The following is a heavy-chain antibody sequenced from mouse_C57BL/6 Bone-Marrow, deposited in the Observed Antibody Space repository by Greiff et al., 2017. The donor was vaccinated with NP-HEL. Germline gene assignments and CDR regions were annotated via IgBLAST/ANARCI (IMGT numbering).Heavy chain of an antibody. CDR1: GYTFTSYW. CDR3: AKCYYYGSSPFAY. J-gene: IGHJ3*01. Sequence: QVHVKQPGAELVMPGASVKLSCKASGYTFTSYWMHWVKQRPGQGLEWIGEIDPSDSYPNYNQKFKGKSTLTVDKSSSTAYMQLSSLTSEDSAVYYCAKCYYYGSSPFAYWGQGTLVTVSA. V-gene: IGHV1-69*01. CDR2: IDPSDSYP. D-gene: IGHD1-1*01.